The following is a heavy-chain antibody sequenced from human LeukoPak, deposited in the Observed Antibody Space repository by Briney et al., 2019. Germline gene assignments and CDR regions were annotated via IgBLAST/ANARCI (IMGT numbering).Heavy chain of an antibody. D-gene: IGHD2-2*01. J-gene: IGHJ5*02. CDR3: ARDPSPSWDCSSTSCYPSWFDP. V-gene: IGHV1-2*02. Sequence: ASVTVSCKASGYTFTGYYMHWVRQAPGQGLEWMGWINPNSGGTNYAQKFQGRVTMTRDTSISTAYMELSRLRSDDTAVYYCARDPSPSWDCSSTSCYPSWFDPWGQGTLVTVSS. CDR1: GYTFTGYY. CDR2: INPNSGGT.